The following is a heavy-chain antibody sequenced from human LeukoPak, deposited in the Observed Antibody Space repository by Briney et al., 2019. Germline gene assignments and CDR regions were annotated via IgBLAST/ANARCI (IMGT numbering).Heavy chain of an antibody. CDR2: LSSSGGST. J-gene: IGHJ4*02. CDR3: TKDSTKWSFDS. Sequence: GGSLRLSCVASGFTFSNYAMTWVRQAPGKGLEWVSSLSSSGGSTFYADSVKGRFTVSRDNSKNTLYLQMDSLSIEDTAIYYCTKDSTKWSFDSWGQGALVTVSS. D-gene: IGHD2-15*01. V-gene: IGHV3-23*01. CDR1: GFTFSNYA.